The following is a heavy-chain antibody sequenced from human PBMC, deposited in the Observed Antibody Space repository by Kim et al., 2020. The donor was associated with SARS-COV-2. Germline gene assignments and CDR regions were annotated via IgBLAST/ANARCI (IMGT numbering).Heavy chain of an antibody. CDR2: ISYDGSNK. Sequence: GGSLRLSCAASGFTFSSYGMHWVRQAPGKGLEWVAVISYDGSNKYYADSVKGRFTISRDNSKNTLYLQMNSLRAEDTAVYYCAKDRGYRGYGLFDPWGQGTLVTVSS. CDR3: AKDRGYRGYGLFDP. CDR1: GFTFSSYG. V-gene: IGHV3-30*18. J-gene: IGHJ5*02. D-gene: IGHD5-12*01.